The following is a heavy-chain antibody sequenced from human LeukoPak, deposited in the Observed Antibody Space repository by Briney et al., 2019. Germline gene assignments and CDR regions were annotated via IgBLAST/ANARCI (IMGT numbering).Heavy chain of an antibody. CDR2: IYYSGRT. D-gene: IGHD1-26*01. CDR3: ASVGVGKGSYSWDAFDI. J-gene: IGHJ3*02. CDR1: GGSISIYY. Sequence: SVTLSLTCTVSGGSISIYYWRWMRQHPGKGREGGVDIYYSGRTNYNPSLKSRVTISVDTSKNQFSLTLSSVTAADTAVYSCASVGVGKGSYSWDAFDIWGQGTMVTVSS. V-gene: IGHV4-59*01.